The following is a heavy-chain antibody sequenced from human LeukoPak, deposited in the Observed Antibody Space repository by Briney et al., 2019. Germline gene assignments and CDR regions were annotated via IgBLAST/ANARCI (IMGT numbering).Heavy chain of an antibody. CDR3: AREVVGADDAFDI. D-gene: IGHD1-26*01. V-gene: IGHV3-53*01. CDR2: IYSGGST. CDR1: GFTVSSNY. Sequence: GGSLRLSCAASGFTVSSNYMSWVRQAPGKGLEWVSVIYSGGSTYYADSVKGRFTISRDNSKNSLYLQMNSLRAEDTAVYYCAREVVGADDAFDIWGQGTKVTVSS. J-gene: IGHJ3*02.